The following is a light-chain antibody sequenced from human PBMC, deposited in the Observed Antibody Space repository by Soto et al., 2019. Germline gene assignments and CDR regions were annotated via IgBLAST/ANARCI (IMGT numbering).Light chain of an antibody. Sequence: QSVLTQPPSVSGSPGQSVTISCTGTSSDVGSYNRVSWYQQPPGTAPKLMIYEVSNRPSGVPDRFSGSKSGNTASLAISGLQAEDEADYYCSSYTSSTHYVFGSATQLTVL. J-gene: IGLJ1*01. V-gene: IGLV2-18*02. CDR3: SSYTSSTHYV. CDR2: EVS. CDR1: SSDVGSYNR.